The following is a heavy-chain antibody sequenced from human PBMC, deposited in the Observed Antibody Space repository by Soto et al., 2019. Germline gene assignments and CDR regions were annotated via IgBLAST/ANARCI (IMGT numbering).Heavy chain of an antibody. Sequence: PGGSLRLSCAASGFTSSSYSMNWVRQAPGKGLEWVSSISSSSSYIYYADSVKGRFTISRDNAKNSLYLQMNSLRAEDTAVYYCARLTSLVTYYYDSSGSTPWGQGTLVTVSS. J-gene: IGHJ5*02. CDR3: ARLTSLVTYYYDSSGSTP. CDR2: ISSSSSYI. D-gene: IGHD3-22*01. CDR1: GFTSSSYS. V-gene: IGHV3-21*01.